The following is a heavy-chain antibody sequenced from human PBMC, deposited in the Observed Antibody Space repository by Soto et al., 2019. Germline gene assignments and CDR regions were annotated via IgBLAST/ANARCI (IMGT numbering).Heavy chain of an antibody. CDR2: IKSKTDGGTT. D-gene: IGHD5-12*01. CDR1: GFTFSNAW. J-gene: IGHJ4*02. CDR3: TTESRGYSGYDYDY. Sequence: GGSLRLSCAASGFTFSNAWMNWVRQAPGKGLEWVGRIKSKTDGGTTDYAAPVKGRFTISRDDSKNTLYLQMNSLKTEDTAVYYCTTESRGYSGYDYDYWGQGTLVTVSS. V-gene: IGHV3-15*07.